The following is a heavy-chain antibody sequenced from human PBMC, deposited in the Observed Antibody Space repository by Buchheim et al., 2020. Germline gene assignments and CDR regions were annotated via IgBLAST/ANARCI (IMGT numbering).Heavy chain of an antibody. V-gene: IGHV4-39*07. CDR2: IRYSGTT. Sequence: QLQLQESGPGLVKPSETLSLTCTVSGGSISNSAYFWGWIRQPPGKGPEWIATIRYSGTTYFNPSLQNRGTITVDTAKHQFSLTLRSVTAADTALYYCARENRDGYRNGVDVWGQGTT. D-gene: IGHD5-24*01. J-gene: IGHJ6*02. CDR3: ARENRDGYRNGVDV. CDR1: GGSISNSAYF.